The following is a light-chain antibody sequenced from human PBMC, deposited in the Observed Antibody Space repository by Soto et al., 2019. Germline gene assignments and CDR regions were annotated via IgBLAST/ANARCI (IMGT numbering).Light chain of an antibody. Sequence: QSVLTQPPSVSAAPGQKVTISCSGSSSNIGNNYVSWYQQLPGTAPKLLISANNERPSGIPGRFSGYKSGASATLDITGLQTWDEADYYCGTWDTSLSAWVFGGGTKVTVL. CDR1: SSNIGNNY. J-gene: IGLJ3*02. CDR2: ANN. V-gene: IGLV1-51*02. CDR3: GTWDTSLSAWV.